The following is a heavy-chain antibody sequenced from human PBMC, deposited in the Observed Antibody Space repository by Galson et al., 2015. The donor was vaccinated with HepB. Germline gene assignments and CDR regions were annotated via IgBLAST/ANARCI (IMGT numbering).Heavy chain of an antibody. J-gene: IGHJ4*02. CDR3: ATGRGFLLRY. D-gene: IGHD3-22*01. V-gene: IGHV3-53*01. Sequence: SLRLSCAASGFTVGSDYVHWVRQAPGKGLGWVSVITTDGSTYYADSVKGRFTISRDSSKNTVSLQMNSLRADDTAVYYCATGRGFLLRYWGQGTLVTVSS. CDR1: GFTVGSDY. CDR2: ITTDGST.